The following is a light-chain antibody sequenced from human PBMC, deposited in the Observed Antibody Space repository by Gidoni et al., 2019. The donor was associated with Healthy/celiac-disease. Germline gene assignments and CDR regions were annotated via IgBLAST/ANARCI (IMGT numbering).Light chain of an antibody. V-gene: IGKV3-15*01. CDR3: QHYNNWPPWT. CDR1: QSVTRN. Sequence: EIVMPQSPTTLSVSPGERATLSCRASQSVTRNLAWYQQKPGQAPRLLIYGASTRATGVPARFSGSGSGTEFTLTISSLQSEDFAVYYCQHYNNWPPWTFGQGTKVEIK. CDR2: GAS. J-gene: IGKJ1*01.